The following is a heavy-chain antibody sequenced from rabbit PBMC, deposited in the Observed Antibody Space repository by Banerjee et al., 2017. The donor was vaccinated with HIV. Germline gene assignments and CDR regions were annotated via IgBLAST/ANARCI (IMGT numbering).Heavy chain of an antibody. CDR1: GFSFSSSYW. CDR2: IDAGSSGNT. J-gene: IGHJ4*01. V-gene: IGHV1S40*01. D-gene: IGHD4-1*01. CDR3: ARDLAGVIGWNFGL. Sequence: QSLEESGGDLVKPGASLTLTCTASGFSFSSSYWIWWVRQAPGKGLEWIACIDAGSSGNTAYASWAKGRFTISKTSSTTVTLQMTSLTAADTATYFCARDLAGVIGWNFGLWGPGTLVTVS.